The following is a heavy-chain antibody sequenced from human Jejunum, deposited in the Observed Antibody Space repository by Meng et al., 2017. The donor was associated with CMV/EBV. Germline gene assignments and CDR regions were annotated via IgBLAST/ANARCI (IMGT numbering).Heavy chain of an antibody. Sequence: TFSTYGISWGRQAPGRGLEWVAFIRYDGSNKEYADSVRGRFTISRDNSKKSLYLQMNSLRAEDTAVYFCAKDVARYSGDAEGAFDVWGQGTMVTVSS. CDR1: TFSTYG. D-gene: IGHD5-12*01. CDR2: IRYDGSNK. V-gene: IGHV3-30*02. J-gene: IGHJ3*01. CDR3: AKDVARYSGDAEGAFDV.